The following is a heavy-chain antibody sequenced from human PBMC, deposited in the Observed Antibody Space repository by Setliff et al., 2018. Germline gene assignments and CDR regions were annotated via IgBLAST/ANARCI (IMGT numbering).Heavy chain of an antibody. CDR1: GYSFSNFW. D-gene: IGHD3-22*01. Sequence: PGESLKISCKGSGYSFSNFWIGWVRQMPGKGLEWMGIIYPGDSDTRYSPSFQGQVTISADKSISTAYLQWSSLKASDTAMYYCARVGDYNGYCYHYYMDVWGKGTTVTVSS. CDR2: IYPGDSDT. J-gene: IGHJ6*03. V-gene: IGHV5-51*01. CDR3: ARVGDYNGYCYHYYMDV.